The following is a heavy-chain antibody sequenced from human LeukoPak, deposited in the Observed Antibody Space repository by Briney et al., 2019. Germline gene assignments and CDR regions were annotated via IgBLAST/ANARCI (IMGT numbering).Heavy chain of an antibody. D-gene: IGHD3/OR15-3a*01. CDR2: IDFTGSTI. CDR3: ARGFGLAYYYYSMDV. CDR1: GFTFSNFE. J-gene: IGHJ6*03. Sequence: GGSLRLSCEASGFTFSNFEMNWVRQAPGKGLEWVSYIDFTGSTIFYADSVKGRFTISRDNAKNSLYLQMNSLRVEDTALYYCARGFGLAYYYYSMDVWGKGTTDTISS. V-gene: IGHV3-48*03.